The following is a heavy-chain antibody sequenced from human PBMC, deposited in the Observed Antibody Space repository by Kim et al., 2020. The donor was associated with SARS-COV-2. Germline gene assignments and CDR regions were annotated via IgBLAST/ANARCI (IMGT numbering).Heavy chain of an antibody. CDR2: IYYSGST. V-gene: IGHV4-39*01. D-gene: IGHD1-26*01. Sequence: SETLSLTCTVSGGSISSSSYYWGWIRQPPGKGLEWIGSIYYSGSTYYNPSLKSRVTISVDTSKNQFSLKLSSVTAADTAVYYCASGRIEWELLAYYYGMDVWGQGTTVTVSS. J-gene: IGHJ6*02. CDR3: ASGRIEWELLAYYYGMDV. CDR1: GGSISSSSYY.